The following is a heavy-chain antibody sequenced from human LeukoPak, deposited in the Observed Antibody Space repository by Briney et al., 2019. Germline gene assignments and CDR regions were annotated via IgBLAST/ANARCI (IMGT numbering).Heavy chain of an antibody. D-gene: IGHD2-15*01. Sequence: SQTLCLTCTVSGGSISSGGYYWSWIRQHPGKGLEWIGYIYYSGSTYYNPSLKSRVTISVDTSKNQFSLKLSSVTAADTAVYYCARVTVQLGYCSGGSCLFDYWGQGTLVTVSS. CDR3: ARVTVQLGYCSGGSCLFDY. CDR2: IYYSGST. V-gene: IGHV4-31*03. CDR1: GGSISSGGYY. J-gene: IGHJ4*02.